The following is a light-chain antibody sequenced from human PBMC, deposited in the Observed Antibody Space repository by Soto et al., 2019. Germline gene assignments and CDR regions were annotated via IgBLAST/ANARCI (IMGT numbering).Light chain of an antibody. CDR2: GAS. CDR1: QSLSSSY. J-gene: IGKJ4*01. Sequence: EIVLTQSPGTLSLSPGERATLSCRASQSLSSSYLAWYQQKPGQAPRLLIYGASSRATGIPDRFSGSGSGTDFSLTISRLDPEDLEVYYCQRLGTLPPRTFGGVTKVEIK. V-gene: IGKV3-20*01. CDR3: QRLGTLPPRT.